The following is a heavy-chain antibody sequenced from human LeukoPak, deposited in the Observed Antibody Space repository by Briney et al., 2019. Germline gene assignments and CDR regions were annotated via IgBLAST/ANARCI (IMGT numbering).Heavy chain of an antibody. Sequence: GGSLRLSCAASGFTFSSYAMSWVRQAPGKGLEWVSAISGSGGSTYYADTVKGRFTISRDNSKNTLYLQMNSLRAEDTAVYYCGNVNWNYNYFDYWGQGTLVTVSS. CDR3: GNVNWNYNYFDY. V-gene: IGHV3-23*01. CDR1: GFTFSSYA. D-gene: IGHD1-7*01. CDR2: ISGSGGST. J-gene: IGHJ4*02.